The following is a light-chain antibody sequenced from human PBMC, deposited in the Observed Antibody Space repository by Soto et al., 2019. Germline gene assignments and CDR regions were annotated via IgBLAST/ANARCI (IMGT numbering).Light chain of an antibody. CDR2: EVS. CDR3: MQSTQLPPT. J-gene: IGKJ5*01. V-gene: IGKV2D-29*02. Sequence: DVVMTQTPLSLSVAPGPRASISCKSSQSLLHITGETFLFWYLQKPGQSPQLMIYEVSTRVSGVPDIFSGSGSGTDCTLEISRVETDDVGIYYCMQSTQLPPTLGQGTRLEIK. CDR1: QSLLHITGETF.